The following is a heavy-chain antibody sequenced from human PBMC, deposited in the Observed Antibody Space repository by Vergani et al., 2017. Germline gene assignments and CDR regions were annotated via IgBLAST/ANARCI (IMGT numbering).Heavy chain of an antibody. CDR2: ISAYNGNT. Sequence: QVQLVQSGAEVKKPGASVKVSCKASGYTFTSYGISWVRQAPGQGLEWMGWISAYNGNTNYAQKLQGRVTMTTDTSTSTAYMELRSLRSDDTAVYYCAKVPPGYDFWSGFDYWGQGTLVTVSS. J-gene: IGHJ4*02. CDR3: AKVPPGYDFWSGFDY. D-gene: IGHD3-3*01. CDR1: GYTFTSYG. V-gene: IGHV1-18*01.